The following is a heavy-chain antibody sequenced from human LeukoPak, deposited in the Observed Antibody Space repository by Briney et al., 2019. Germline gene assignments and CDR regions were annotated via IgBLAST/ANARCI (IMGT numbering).Heavy chain of an antibody. CDR1: GYTFTDYY. V-gene: IGHV1-2*02. Sequence: ASVKVSCKASGYTFTDYYMHWVRQAPGQGLECMGWINPNSGGTNYAQKFQGRVTMTRDTSISTAYMELSRLRSDDTAVYYCAREFGLNSWLLDYWGQGTLVTVSS. D-gene: IGHD6-13*01. CDR3: AREFGLNSWLLDY. J-gene: IGHJ4*02. CDR2: INPNSGGT.